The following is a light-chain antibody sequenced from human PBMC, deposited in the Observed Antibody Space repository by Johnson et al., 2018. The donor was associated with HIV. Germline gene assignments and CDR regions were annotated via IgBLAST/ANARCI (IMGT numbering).Light chain of an antibody. J-gene: IGLJ1*01. CDR3: GTWDSSLTSYV. V-gene: IGLV1-51*01. Sequence: SALTQPPSVSAAPGQKVTISCSGSSSNIGSNFVSWYQQVPGTAPKLLIYDNNKRPSGIPGRFSGSKSGQSATLGITGLQTGDEADYYCGTWDSSLTSYVFGAGTKVTVL. CDR1: SSNIGSNF. CDR2: DNN.